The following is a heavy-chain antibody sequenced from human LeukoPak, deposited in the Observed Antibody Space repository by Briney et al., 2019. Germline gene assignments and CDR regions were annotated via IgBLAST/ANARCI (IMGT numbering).Heavy chain of an antibody. D-gene: IGHD2-2*02. CDR1: GGSTSSSSYY. CDR2: IYYSGST. V-gene: IGHV4-39*01. CDR3: ARLKDIVVVPAAIHY. J-gene: IGHJ4*02. Sequence: SETLSLTCTVSGGSTSSSSYYWGWIRQPPGKGLEWIGSIYYSGSTYYNPSLKSRVSISVDTSKNQFSLKLSSVTAADTAVYYCARLKDIVVVPAAIHYWGQGTLVTVSS.